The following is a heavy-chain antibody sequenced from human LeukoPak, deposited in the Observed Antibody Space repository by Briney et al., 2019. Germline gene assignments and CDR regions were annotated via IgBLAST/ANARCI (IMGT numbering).Heavy chain of an antibody. CDR1: GGTFSSYA. CDR2: IIPILGIA. D-gene: IGHD3-16*01. V-gene: IGHV1-69*04. CDR3: ARDPTDYSVDLTSYNWFDP. J-gene: IGHJ5*02. Sequence: GSSVKVSCKASGGTFSSYAISWVRQAPGQGLEWMGRIIPILGIANYAQKFQGRVTITADKSTSTAYMELSSLRSEDTAVYYCARDPTDYSVDLTSYNWFDPWGQGTLVTVSS.